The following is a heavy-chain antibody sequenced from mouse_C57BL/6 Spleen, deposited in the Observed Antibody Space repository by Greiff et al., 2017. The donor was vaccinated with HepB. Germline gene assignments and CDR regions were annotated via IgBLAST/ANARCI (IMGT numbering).Heavy chain of an antibody. CDR1: GYTFTSYW. CDR3: ARRGYGRGYYAMDY. CDR2: IYPGSGST. V-gene: IGHV1-55*01. Sequence: QVQLKQPGAELVKPGASVKMSCKASGYTFTSYWITWVKQRPGQGLEWIGDIYPGSGSTNYNEKFKSKATLTVDTSSSTAYMQLSSLTSEDSAVYYCARRGYGRGYYAMDYWGQGTSVTVSS. J-gene: IGHJ4*01. D-gene: IGHD1-1*01.